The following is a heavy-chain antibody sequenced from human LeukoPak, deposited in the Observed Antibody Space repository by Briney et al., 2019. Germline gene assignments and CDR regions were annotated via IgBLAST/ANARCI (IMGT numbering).Heavy chain of an antibody. CDR1: GFTFSSYA. V-gene: IGHV3-30*04. D-gene: IGHD3-22*01. J-gene: IGHJ4*02. CDR2: ISYDGSNK. CDR3: ARCVAMIGYYFDY. Sequence: PGGSLRLSCAASGFTFSSYAMHWVRQAPGKGLEWVAVISYDGSNKYYADSVKGRFTISRDNSKNTLYLQMNSLRAEDTAVYYCARCVAMIGYYFDYWGQGTLVTVSS.